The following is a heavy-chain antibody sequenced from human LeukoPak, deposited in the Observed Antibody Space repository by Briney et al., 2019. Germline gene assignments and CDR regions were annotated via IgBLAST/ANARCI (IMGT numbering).Heavy chain of an antibody. V-gene: IGHV4-4*02. CDR1: GGSVTSTNW. CDR2: VHLDGRT. CDR3: AREGGFYRPLDY. Sequence: PSETLSLTCDVSGGSVTSTNWWTWFRQPPGKGLEWIGEVHLDGRTNYNPSLKSRLVMSADLPENHISLKLTSVTATDTAVYYCAREGGFYRPLDYSGQGTLVTVSS. J-gene: IGHJ4*02. D-gene: IGHD6-25*01.